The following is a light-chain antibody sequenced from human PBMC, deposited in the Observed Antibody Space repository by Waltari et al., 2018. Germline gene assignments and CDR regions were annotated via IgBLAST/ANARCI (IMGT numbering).Light chain of an antibody. CDR1: SSNVGSNP. Sequence: QSTLTQPPSISGSTGQTITISCSGSSSNVGSNPVTWYQQLPGTAPKLLIYYDNQRSSGVPGRFSGSRSGTSASLDISGLQSEDEGDYHCAAWDDSLSGYWVFGGGTKVTVL. CDR2: YDN. V-gene: IGLV1-44*01. CDR3: AAWDDSLSGYWV. J-gene: IGLJ3*02.